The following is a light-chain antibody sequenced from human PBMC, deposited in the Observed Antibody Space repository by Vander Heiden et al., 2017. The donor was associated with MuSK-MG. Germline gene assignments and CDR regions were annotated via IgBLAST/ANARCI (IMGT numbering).Light chain of an antibody. CDR2: DVS. J-gene: IGLJ2*01. V-gene: IGLV2-14*03. CDR3: SSYRSSNTVV. Sequence: QSALTQPPPVSGSPGQSTTTSRTGTSSDVGGYNYVSWYQQHPGKTPKLMIYDVSNRPSGISSRFSGSKSGHTASLTISGLQAEDEADYYCSSYRSSNTVVFGGGTKLTVL. CDR1: SSDVGGYNY.